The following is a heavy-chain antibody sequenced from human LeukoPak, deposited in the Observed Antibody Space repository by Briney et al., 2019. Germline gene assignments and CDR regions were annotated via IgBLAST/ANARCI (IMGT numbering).Heavy chain of an antibody. CDR2: IYYSGST. D-gene: IGHD2-15*01. CDR3: GIDLRGLGYAFGS. J-gene: IGHJ3*02. Sequence: SETLSLTCTVSGCSFSSHYWSWIRQPPGKGLEWIGYIYYSGSTNYNPSLKSRVTISVDTSKNQFSLKLSSVTAADTAVYYCGIDLRGLGYAFGSCGEGKMFTVSS. CDR1: GCSFSSHY. V-gene: IGHV4-59*11.